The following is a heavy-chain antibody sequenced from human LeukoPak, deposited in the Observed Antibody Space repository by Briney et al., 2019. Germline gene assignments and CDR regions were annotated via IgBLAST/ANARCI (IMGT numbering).Heavy chain of an antibody. V-gene: IGHV4-34*01. CDR1: GGSFSGYY. Sequence: SETLSLTCAVYGGSFSGYYWSWIRQPPGKGLEWIGEINHSGSTNYNPSLKSRATISVDTSKNQFSLKLSSVTAADTAVYYCAKEDGGDYGMDVWGQGTTVIVSS. CDR3: AKEDGGDYGMDV. CDR2: INHSGST. D-gene: IGHD3-10*01. J-gene: IGHJ6*02.